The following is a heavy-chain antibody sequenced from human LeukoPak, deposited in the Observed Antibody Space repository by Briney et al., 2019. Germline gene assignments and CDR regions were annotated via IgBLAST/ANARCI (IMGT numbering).Heavy chain of an antibody. CDR3: AKDPMQDSGSYVDY. Sequence: GKSLRLSCAASGFTFSSYGMHWVRQAPGKGLEWVAVISYDGSNKYYADSVKGRFTISRDNSKNTLYLQMNSLRAEDTAVYYCAKDPMQDSGSYVDYWGQGTLVTVSS. CDR1: GFTFSSYG. D-gene: IGHD1-26*01. CDR2: ISYDGSNK. J-gene: IGHJ4*02. V-gene: IGHV3-30*18.